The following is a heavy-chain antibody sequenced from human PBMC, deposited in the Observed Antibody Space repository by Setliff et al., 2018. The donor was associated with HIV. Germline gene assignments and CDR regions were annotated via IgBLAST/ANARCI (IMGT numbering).Heavy chain of an antibody. CDR1: GFSFSNYG. CDR3: AKDLSVRGSGFKGASAI. CDR2: IRDSGVSF. Sequence: GGSLRLSCAASGFSFSNYGMSWVRQAPGKGLEWVSGIRDSGVSFYYADSVMGRFSISRDNAKNTLYLQMNSLRAEDTAVYYCAKDLSVRGSGFKGASAIWGQGTKVTVSS. J-gene: IGHJ3*02. V-gene: IGHV3-23*01. D-gene: IGHD6-19*01.